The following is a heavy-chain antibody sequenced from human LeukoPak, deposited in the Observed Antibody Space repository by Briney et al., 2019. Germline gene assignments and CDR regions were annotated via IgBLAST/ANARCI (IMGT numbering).Heavy chain of an antibody. CDR3: ARERVTTTSFDY. Sequence: GSLRLSCAASGFTFSNAWMSWVRQAPGKGLEWVANLKQDGSEKNYVDSVKGRFTISRDNAKNSLYLQMNSLRVEDTAVYYCARERVTTTSFDYWGQGVLVTVSS. J-gene: IGHJ4*02. CDR2: LKQDGSEK. V-gene: IGHV3-7*01. D-gene: IGHD2/OR15-2a*01. CDR1: GFTFSNAW.